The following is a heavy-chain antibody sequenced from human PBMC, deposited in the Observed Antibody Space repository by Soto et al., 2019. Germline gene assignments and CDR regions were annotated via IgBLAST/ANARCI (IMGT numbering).Heavy chain of an antibody. Sequence: PPETRPDTYTVSGGSISGSYWSWIRQTPGKVLEWVGYIHYSGSTNYNPSLKSRVTMSVDSAKNQFSLQLSSVTAADTAVYVCTKYRRTGAEGYSLDYWAQGALDTVSS. D-gene: IGHD2-15*01. V-gene: IGHV4-59*01. J-gene: IGHJ4*02. CDR1: GGSISGSY. CDR3: TKYRRTGAEGYSLDY. CDR2: IHYSGST.